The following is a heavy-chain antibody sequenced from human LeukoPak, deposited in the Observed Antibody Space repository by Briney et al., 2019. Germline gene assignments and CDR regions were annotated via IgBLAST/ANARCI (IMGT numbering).Heavy chain of an antibody. D-gene: IGHD6-13*01. V-gene: IGHV4-59*01. CDR1: GGSISGYY. CDR3: ARGGTVTAAGTHDY. J-gene: IGHJ4*02. Sequence: SETLSLTCIVSGGSISGYYWSWIRQPPGKGLEYIWYIYYSGDTSYNPSLRSRVTMSVDMSKNQLSLKLTSVTAADTAVYYCARGGTVTAAGTHDYWGQGILVTVSS. CDR2: IYYSGDT.